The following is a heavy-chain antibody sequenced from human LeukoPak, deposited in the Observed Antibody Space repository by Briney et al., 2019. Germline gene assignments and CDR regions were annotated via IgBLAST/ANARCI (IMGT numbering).Heavy chain of an antibody. J-gene: IGHJ4*02. CDR3: ARTLYRPTVWLEY. CDR1: GFPFSTYA. D-gene: IGHD3-3*01. CDR2: ITGSGGST. V-gene: IGHV3-23*01. Sequence: PGGSLRLSCAASGFPFSTYAMSWVRQAPGKGLEWVSSITGSGGSTYYADSVKGRFTISRDNSKNTLYLQMNSLRAEDTAVYYCARTLYRPTVWLEYWGQGTLVTVSS.